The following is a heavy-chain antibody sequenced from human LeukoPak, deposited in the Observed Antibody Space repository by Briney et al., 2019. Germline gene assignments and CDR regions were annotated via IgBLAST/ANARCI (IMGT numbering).Heavy chain of an antibody. J-gene: IGHJ4*02. D-gene: IGHD1-26*01. CDR1: AYSISSGYY. V-gene: IGHV4-38-2*01. CDR3: ARGGAEGGGTSYFDY. CDR2: IYHSGST. Sequence: SETLSLTCAVSAYSISSGYYWGWIRQPPGKGLEWIGSIYHSGSTHYNPSLKSRVTISLDTSKNQFSLKLSSVTAADPAVYYCARGGAEGGGTSYFDYGGRGTL.